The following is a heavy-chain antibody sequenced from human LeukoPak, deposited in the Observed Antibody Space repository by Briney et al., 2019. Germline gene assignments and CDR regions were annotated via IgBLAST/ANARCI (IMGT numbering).Heavy chain of an antibody. CDR2: IHDSGST. D-gene: IGHD6-13*01. V-gene: IGHV4-30-4*07. Sequence: SETLSLTCVVSGDSISSGGYSWSWIRQTPGKGLEWIAYIHDSGSTYNNLSLKSRLSISIDTSKNQFSLKLNSVSAADTAVYYCARVVAAAGNNWFDPWGRGTLVTVSS. CDR1: GDSISSGGYS. J-gene: IGHJ5*02. CDR3: ARVVAAAGNNWFDP.